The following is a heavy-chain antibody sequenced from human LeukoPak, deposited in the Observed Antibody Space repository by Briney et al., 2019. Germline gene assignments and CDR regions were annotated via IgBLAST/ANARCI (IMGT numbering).Heavy chain of an antibody. CDR2: IYHSGST. V-gene: IGHV4-38-2*02. J-gene: IGHJ4*02. Sequence: SETLSLTCTVSGYSISSGYYWGWIRQPPGKGLEWIGSIYHSGSTYYNPSLKSRVTISVDTSKNQFSLKLSSVTAADTAVYYCARLIGMTTVTHFDYWGQGTLVTVSS. D-gene: IGHD4-17*01. CDR3: ARLIGMTTVTHFDY. CDR1: GYSISSGYY.